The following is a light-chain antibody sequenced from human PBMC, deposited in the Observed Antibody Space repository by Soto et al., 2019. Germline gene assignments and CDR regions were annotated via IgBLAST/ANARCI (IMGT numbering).Light chain of an antibody. J-gene: IGKJ1*01. V-gene: IGKV1-13*02. Sequence: AIQLTQAPSSLSASVGDRVTMTCRASQGISSALAWYQQKPGKAPKLLIYDASSLESGVPSRFSGSGSGTEFTLTISSLQPDDFATYYCQHYSTVWAFGQGTKVDIK. CDR2: DAS. CDR3: QHYSTVWA. CDR1: QGISSA.